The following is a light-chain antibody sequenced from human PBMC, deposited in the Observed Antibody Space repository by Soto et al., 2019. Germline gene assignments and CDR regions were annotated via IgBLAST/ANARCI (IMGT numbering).Light chain of an antibody. J-gene: IGKJ2*01. CDR1: QSLRHSNGYNY. CDR3: MQVLQTPLYT. Sequence: DIVMTQSPLSLPVTPGEPASISCRSSQSLRHSNGYNYLDWYLQKPGQSPQLLIYLGSNRASGVPDRFSGSGSGTDFTLEISRVEPEDVGVYYCMQVLQTPLYTFGQGTKLEVK. V-gene: IGKV2-28*01. CDR2: LGS.